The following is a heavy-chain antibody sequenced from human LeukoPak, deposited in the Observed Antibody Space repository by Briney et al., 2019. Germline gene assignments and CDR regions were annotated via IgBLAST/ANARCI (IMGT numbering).Heavy chain of an antibody. Sequence: PGGSLRLSCAASGFTFSSYWMSWVRQAPGRGLDWVANIKQDGSEKYYVDSVKGRFTISRDNAKNSLYLQMNSLRAEDTAVYYCARDFDYYDSSGYYDYWGQGTLVTVSS. CDR1: GFTFSSYW. CDR2: IKQDGSEK. CDR3: ARDFDYYDSSGYYDY. V-gene: IGHV3-7*01. D-gene: IGHD3-22*01. J-gene: IGHJ4*02.